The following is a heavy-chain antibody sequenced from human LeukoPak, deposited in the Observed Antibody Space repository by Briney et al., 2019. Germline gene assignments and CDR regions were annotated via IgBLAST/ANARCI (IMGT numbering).Heavy chain of an antibody. CDR1: SGSISRQY. D-gene: IGHD3-9*01. CDR2: IYYSGST. CDR3: ARDNRYFDPGVYYYYGMDV. J-gene: IGHJ6*02. V-gene: IGHV4-59*11. Sequence: SETLSLTCTVSSGSISRQYWSWIRRPPGKGLEWIGSIYYSGSTYFNPSLKSRVTISVDTSKNQLSLKLSSVTAADTAVYYCARDNRYFDPGVYYYYGMDVWGQGTTVTVSS.